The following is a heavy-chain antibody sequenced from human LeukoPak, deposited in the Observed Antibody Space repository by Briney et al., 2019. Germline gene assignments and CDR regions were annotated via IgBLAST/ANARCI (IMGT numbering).Heavy chain of an antibody. V-gene: IGHV1-46*01. J-gene: IGHJ5*02. Sequence: ASVKVSCKASGYTFTSYYMHWVRQAPGQGLEWMGIINPIGGITSYAQKFQGRVTMTRDTSTSTVYMELSSLRSEDTAVYYCARELGYCSGGSCYTLNNWFDPWGQGTLVTVSS. CDR1: GYTFTSYY. CDR3: ARELGYCSGGSCYTLNNWFDP. D-gene: IGHD2-15*01. CDR2: INPIGGIT.